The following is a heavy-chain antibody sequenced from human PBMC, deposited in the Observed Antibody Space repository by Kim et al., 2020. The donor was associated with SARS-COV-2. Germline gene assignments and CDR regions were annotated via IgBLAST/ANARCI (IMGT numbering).Heavy chain of an antibody. Sequence: ADSVKGRFTISRDNSKNTLYLQMNSLRAEDMAVYYCAKDPHRVRGGVFDYWGQGTLVTVSS. D-gene: IGHD3-10*01. J-gene: IGHJ4*02. CDR3: AKDPHRVRGGVFDY. V-gene: IGHV3-23*01.